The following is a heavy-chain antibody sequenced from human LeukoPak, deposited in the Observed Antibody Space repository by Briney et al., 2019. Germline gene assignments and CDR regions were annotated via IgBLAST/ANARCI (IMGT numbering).Heavy chain of an antibody. CDR3: AREGYYDILTDNWFDP. Sequence: SVKVSCKASGGTFSSYAISWVRQAPGHGLEWMGGIIPIFGTANYAQKFQGRVTITADKSTSTAYMELSSLRSEDTAVYYCAREGYYDILTDNWFDPWGQGTLVTVSS. D-gene: IGHD3-9*01. CDR2: IIPIFGTA. J-gene: IGHJ5*02. CDR1: GGTFSSYA. V-gene: IGHV1-69*06.